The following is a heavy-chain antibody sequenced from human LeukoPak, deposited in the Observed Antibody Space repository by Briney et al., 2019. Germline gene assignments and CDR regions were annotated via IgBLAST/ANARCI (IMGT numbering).Heavy chain of an antibody. J-gene: IGHJ4*02. CDR3: ARVLTSTSTVLDY. CDR1: GFTVSTNY. CDR2: IYSGGST. D-gene: IGHD4-11*01. Sequence: GGSLRLSCAASGFTVSTNYMSWVRQTPGKGLEWVSVIYSGGSTYYADSVKGRFTISRDNSKNTLYLQMNSLRAEDTAVYYCARVLTSTSTVLDYWGQGTLVTVSS. V-gene: IGHV3-53*05.